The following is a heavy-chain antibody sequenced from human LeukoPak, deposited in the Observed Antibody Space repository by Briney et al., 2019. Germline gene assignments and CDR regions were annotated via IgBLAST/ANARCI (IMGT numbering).Heavy chain of an antibody. Sequence: ASVKVSCKASGYTFTGYYMHWVRQAPGQGLEWMGWINPNSGGTNYAQKFQGRVTMTRDTSICTAYMELSRLRSDDTAVYYCARDGTGATPFDYWGQGTLVTVSS. D-gene: IGHD1-26*01. CDR3: ARDGTGATPFDY. V-gene: IGHV1-2*02. CDR1: GYTFTGYY. CDR2: INPNSGGT. J-gene: IGHJ4*02.